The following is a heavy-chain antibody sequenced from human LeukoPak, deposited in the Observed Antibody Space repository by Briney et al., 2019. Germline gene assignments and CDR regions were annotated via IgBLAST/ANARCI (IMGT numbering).Heavy chain of an antibody. D-gene: IGHD4-23*01. V-gene: IGHV3-74*01. CDR1: GFTFSSSA. J-gene: IGHJ3*02. Sequence: PGGSLRLSCAASGFTFSSSAMSWVRQTPGKGLVWVSRIKTDGSSTYYADSVKGRFTISRDNSKNTLYLQMNSLRAEDTAVYYCARPQNIGNSASFSAFDIWGQGTMVTVSS. CDR2: IKTDGSST. CDR3: ARPQNIGNSASFSAFDI.